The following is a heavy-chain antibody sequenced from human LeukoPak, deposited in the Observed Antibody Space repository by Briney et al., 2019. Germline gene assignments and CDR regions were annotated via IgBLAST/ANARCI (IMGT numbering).Heavy chain of an antibody. V-gene: IGHV1-69*13. D-gene: IGHD4-17*01. CDR1: GDTLRNYA. CDR3: ARDLAKDYGDFTGDFDY. J-gene: IGHJ4*02. Sequence: SVKVSCKASGDTLRNYAIAWVRQAPGQGLEWMGGIIPVFGTVDYAQKFQGRVAITADDSTRMAYMELSSLRYEDTAVYYCARDLAKDYGDFTGDFDYWGQGTLVTVSS. CDR2: IIPVFGTV.